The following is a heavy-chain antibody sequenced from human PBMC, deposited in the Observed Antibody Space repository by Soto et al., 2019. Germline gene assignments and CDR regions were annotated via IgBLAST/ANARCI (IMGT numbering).Heavy chain of an antibody. D-gene: IGHD6-19*01. CDR1: GFTFSSYA. J-gene: IGHJ6*02. Sequence: PGGSLRLSCAASGFTFSSYAMHWVRQAPGKELEWVAVISYDGSNKYYADSVKGRFTISRDNSKNTLYLQMNSLRAEDTAVYYCASIRGIAVAGYYYYGMDVWGQGTTVTVSS. CDR2: ISYDGSNK. V-gene: IGHV3-30-3*01. CDR3: ASIRGIAVAGYYYYGMDV.